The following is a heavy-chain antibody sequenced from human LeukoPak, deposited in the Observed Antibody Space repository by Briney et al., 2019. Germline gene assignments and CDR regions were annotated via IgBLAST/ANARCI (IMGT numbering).Heavy chain of an antibody. Sequence: GGSLRLSCVASGFTFGHNAMAWVRQAPGKRLEWVSALSGSGGDTFYAGSVKGRFTISRDNSKNTLYLQMNSLRAEDTAVYYCAKVLYSSSWSFDYWGQGTLVTVSS. CDR3: AKVLYSSSWSFDY. CDR1: GFTFGHNA. J-gene: IGHJ4*02. D-gene: IGHD6-13*01. V-gene: IGHV3-23*01. CDR2: LSGSGGDT.